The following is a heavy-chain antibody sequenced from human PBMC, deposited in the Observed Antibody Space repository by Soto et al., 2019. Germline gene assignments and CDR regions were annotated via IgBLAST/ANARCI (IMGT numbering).Heavy chain of an antibody. CDR2: ISAYDGNT. J-gene: IGHJ4*02. Sequence: ASVKVSCKASGYTFTSYGISWVRQAPGQGLEWMGWISAYDGNTNYAQKLQGRVTMTTDTSTSTAYMELRSLRSDDTAVYYCARAPVGATAFDYWGQGTLVTVSS. CDR1: GYTFTSYG. V-gene: IGHV1-18*01. CDR3: ARAPVGATAFDY. D-gene: IGHD1-26*01.